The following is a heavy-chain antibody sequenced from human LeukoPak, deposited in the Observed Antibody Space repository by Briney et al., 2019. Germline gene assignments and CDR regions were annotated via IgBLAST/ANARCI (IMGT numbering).Heavy chain of an antibody. V-gene: IGHV1-69-2*01. J-gene: IGHJ4*02. CDR3: ATLFILIAAAGKLDY. Sequence: ATVKISCKVSGYTFTDYYMHWVQQAPGKGLEWMGLVDPEDGETIYAEKFQGRVTITADTSTDTAYMELSSLRSEDTAVYYCATLFILIAAAGKLDYWGQGTLVTVSS. CDR1: GYTFTDYY. CDR2: VDPEDGET. D-gene: IGHD6-13*01.